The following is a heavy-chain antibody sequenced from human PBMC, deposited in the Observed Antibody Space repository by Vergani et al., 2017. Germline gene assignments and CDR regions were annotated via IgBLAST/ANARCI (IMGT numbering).Heavy chain of an antibody. J-gene: IGHJ4*02. CDR2: MNPISGNT. V-gene: IGHV1-8*03. CDR1: GYTFTSDD. D-gene: IGHD3-10*01. CDR3: ARGITVVRGASGY. Sequence: QVQLVQSGAEVKKPGASVKVSCKASGYTFTSDDINWVRQATGQGLEWMGWMNPISGNTGYAQNLQGRLTITRDTSVNTAYMELSSLTSEDMAVYYCARGITVVRGASGYWGQGTLVTVSS.